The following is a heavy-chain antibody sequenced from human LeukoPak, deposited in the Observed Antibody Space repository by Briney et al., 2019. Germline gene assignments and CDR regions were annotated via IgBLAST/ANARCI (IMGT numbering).Heavy chain of an antibody. CDR3: AKSPTVDAAFDI. Sequence: PGGSLRLSCAASGFTFSSYAMSWVRQAPGKGLEWVSGISGSGGSTYYADSVKGRFTISRDNSENTLYLHMNSLRAEDTAVYYCAKSPTVDAAFDIWGQGTMVTVSS. CDR2: ISGSGGST. J-gene: IGHJ3*02. D-gene: IGHD4-17*01. V-gene: IGHV3-23*01. CDR1: GFTFSSYA.